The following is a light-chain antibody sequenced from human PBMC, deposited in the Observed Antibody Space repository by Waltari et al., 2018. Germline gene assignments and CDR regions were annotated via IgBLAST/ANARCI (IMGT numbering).Light chain of an antibody. CDR1: QSIGTY. V-gene: IGKV1-33*01. CDR3: QQHNSLPLT. J-gene: IGKJ4*01. CDR2: DAS. Sequence: DIQMTQSPSSLSASVGDRVTITCQASQSIGTYLSWYQQKPGKAPKLVIYDASNLETGVPSRFSGSVFGTDFTFTISSLQPEDIGTYYCQQHNSLPLTFGGGTKVEIK.